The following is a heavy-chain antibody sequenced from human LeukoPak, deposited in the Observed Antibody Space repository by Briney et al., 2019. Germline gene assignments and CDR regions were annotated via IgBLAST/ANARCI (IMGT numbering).Heavy chain of an antibody. CDR3: ARDRNWNIRAFDI. V-gene: IGHV3-11*04. Sequence: GGSLRLSCATSGFTFSDYYMSWIRQAPGKGLEWVSYISSSGSTIYYADSVKGRFTISRDNAKNSLYLQMNSLRAEDTAVYYCARDRNWNIRAFDIWGQGTMVTVSS. D-gene: IGHD1-1*01. CDR2: ISSSGSTI. J-gene: IGHJ3*02. CDR1: GFTFSDYY.